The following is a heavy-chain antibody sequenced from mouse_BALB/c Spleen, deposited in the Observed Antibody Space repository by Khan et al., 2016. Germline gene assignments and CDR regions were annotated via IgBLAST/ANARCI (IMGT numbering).Heavy chain of an antibody. CDR3: ARSKIRGYFDY. CDR2: IYPGDGDT. D-gene: IGHD2-4*01. V-gene: IGHV1-87*01. J-gene: IGHJ2*01. CDR1: GYTFTNYW. Sequence: QVQLTQSGAELARPGASVKLSCKASGYTFTNYWMQWVKQRPGQGLEWIGAIYPGDGDTRYTQKFKAKATLTADESSSTASMQLSSLASEDSAVYYCARSKIRGYFDYWGQGTTLTVSS.